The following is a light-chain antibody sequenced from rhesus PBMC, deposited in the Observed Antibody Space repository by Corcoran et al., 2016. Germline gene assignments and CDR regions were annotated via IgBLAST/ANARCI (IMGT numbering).Light chain of an antibody. J-gene: IGLJ6*01. CDR2: VDN. CDR3: QVWDSNKRYV. V-gene: IGLV3-25*02. CDR1: NIGSKS. Sequence: SDLTQPPSVSAASGQTATITCGGDNIGSKSVHWYQQKPPQAPVLVIYVDNKRPSGIPERFSGSNSGDTATLTITRVEAGDEGDYYCQVWDSNKRYVFGSGTKLTVL.